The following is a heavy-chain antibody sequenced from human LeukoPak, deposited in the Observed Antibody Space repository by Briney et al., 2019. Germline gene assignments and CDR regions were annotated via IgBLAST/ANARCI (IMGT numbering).Heavy chain of an antibody. CDR2: IYHSGST. V-gene: IGHV4-38-2*02. Sequence: SETLSLTCTVSGYSISSGYYWGWIRQPPGKGLGWIGSIYHSGSTYYNPSLKSRVTISVDTSKNQFSLKLSSVTAADTAVYYCARGDKGGFRSDYWGQGTLVTVSS. CDR1: GYSISSGYY. CDR3: ARGDKGGFRSDY. J-gene: IGHJ4*02. D-gene: IGHD2-15*01.